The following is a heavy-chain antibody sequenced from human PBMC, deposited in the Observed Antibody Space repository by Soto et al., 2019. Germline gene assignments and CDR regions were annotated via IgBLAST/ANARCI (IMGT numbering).Heavy chain of an antibody. D-gene: IGHD2-15*01. Sequence: PSETLSLTCAVYGGSFSGYYWSWIRQPPGKGLEWIGEISHSGSTNYNPSLKSRVTISVDTSKNQFSLKLSSVTAADTAVYYCARGYCSGGSCYSTRYYYYYGMDVWGQGTTVTVSS. CDR3: ARGYCSGGSCYSTRYYYYYGMDV. V-gene: IGHV4-34*01. J-gene: IGHJ6*02. CDR1: GGSFSGYY. CDR2: ISHSGST.